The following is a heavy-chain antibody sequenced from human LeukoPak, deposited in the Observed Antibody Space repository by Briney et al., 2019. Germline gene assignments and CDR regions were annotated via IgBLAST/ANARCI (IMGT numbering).Heavy chain of an antibody. D-gene: IGHD2/OR15-2a*01. J-gene: IGHJ4*02. CDR2: INSDGSWT. CDR1: GNYW. CDR3: VSFYETY. V-gene: IGHV3-74*01. Sequence: GGSLRLSCAASGNYWMHWDRQAPGKGLVWVSHINSDGSWTSYADSVKGRLTISKDNAKNTVYLQMNSLRAEDTAVYYCVSFYETYWGRGTLVTVSS.